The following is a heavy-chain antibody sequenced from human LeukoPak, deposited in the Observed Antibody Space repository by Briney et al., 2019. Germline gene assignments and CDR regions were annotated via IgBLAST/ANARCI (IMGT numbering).Heavy chain of an antibody. CDR3: ATDYGSGTYYTLDC. CDR1: GFTFSDYY. Sequence: GGSLRLSCAASGFTFSDYYMSWIRQAPGKGLEWVSYISSSGSTIYYADSVKGRFTISRDNAKNSLYLQMNSLRAEDTAVYYCATDYGSGTYYTLDCWGQGTLVTVSS. J-gene: IGHJ4*02. CDR2: ISSSGSTI. D-gene: IGHD3-10*01. V-gene: IGHV3-11*01.